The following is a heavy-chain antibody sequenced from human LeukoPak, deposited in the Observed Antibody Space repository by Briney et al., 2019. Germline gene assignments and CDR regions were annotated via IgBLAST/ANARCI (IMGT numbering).Heavy chain of an antibody. Sequence: KTSETLSLTCAVYGGSFSGYYWSWIRQPPGKGLEWIGEINHSGSTNYNPSLKSRVTISVDTSKNQFSLKLSSVTAADTAVYYCAREPPTTHLKDAFDIWGQGTMVTVSS. V-gene: IGHV4-34*01. CDR1: GGSFSGYY. CDR3: AREPPTTHLKDAFDI. J-gene: IGHJ3*02. D-gene: IGHD4-17*01. CDR2: INHSGST.